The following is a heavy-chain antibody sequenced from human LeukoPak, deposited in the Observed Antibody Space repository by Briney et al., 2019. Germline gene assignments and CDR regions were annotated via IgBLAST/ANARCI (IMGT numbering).Heavy chain of an antibody. CDR3: AKDVAYYDILTGLGY. D-gene: IGHD3-9*01. Sequence: GGSLRLSCAASGFTFSSYGMHWVRQAPGKGLEWVAVIWYDGSNKYYADSVKGRFTIYRDNSKNTLYLQMNSLRAEDTAVYYCAKDVAYYDILTGLGYWGQGTLVTVSS. J-gene: IGHJ4*02. CDR1: GFTFSSYG. V-gene: IGHV3-33*06. CDR2: IWYDGSNK.